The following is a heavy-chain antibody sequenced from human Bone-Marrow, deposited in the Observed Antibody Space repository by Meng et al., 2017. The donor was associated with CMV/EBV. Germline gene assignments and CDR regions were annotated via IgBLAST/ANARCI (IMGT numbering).Heavy chain of an antibody. J-gene: IGHJ6*02. Sequence: GGSLRLSCAASGFTFSGYWMHWIRQAPGKGLVWVSRINEDGSITNYADSVKGRFTISRDNAKNTLYLQMNSLRAEDTAVYYCAREMIGYCSSTSCYHYYYYGMDVWGQGTTVTVSS. D-gene: IGHD2-2*01. CDR2: INEDGSIT. V-gene: IGHV3-74*01. CDR3: AREMIGYCSSTSCYHYYYYGMDV. CDR1: GFTFSGYW.